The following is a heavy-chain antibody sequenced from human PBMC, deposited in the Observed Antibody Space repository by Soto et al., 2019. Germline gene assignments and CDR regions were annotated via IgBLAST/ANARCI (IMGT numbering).Heavy chain of an antibody. D-gene: IGHD5-12*01. Sequence: QITLKESGPMLVKPTQPLTLTCSYSGFSLTGSGLGVGWIRQPPGKALQWLAFIYWDGDQRYSPSLRSRLTXTXPXSXXPIVLTMTTTHPVHTAKYFCALTGRWIRPHDYFDYWRQGTLVTVSS. CDR1: GFSLTGSGLG. CDR2: IYWDGDQ. CDR3: ALTGRWIRPHDYFDY. J-gene: IGHJ4*02. V-gene: IGHV2-5*02.